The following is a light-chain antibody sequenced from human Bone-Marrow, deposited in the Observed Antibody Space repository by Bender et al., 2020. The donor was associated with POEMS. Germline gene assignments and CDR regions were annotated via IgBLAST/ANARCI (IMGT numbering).Light chain of an antibody. J-gene: IGLJ3*02. CDR3: SSYLGGSWM. CDR1: SSDVGGYDY. V-gene: IGLV2-8*01. CDR2: QVN. Sequence: QSALTQPPSASGSPGQSVTISCTGTSSDVGGYDYVSWYQQHPGKAPKLIIYQVNRRPSGVPDRFSGSKSGNTASLTVSGLQAEDEADYYCSSYLGGSWMFGGGTKLTVL.